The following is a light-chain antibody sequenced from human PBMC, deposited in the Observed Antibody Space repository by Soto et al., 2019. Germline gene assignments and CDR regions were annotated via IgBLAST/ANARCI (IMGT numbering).Light chain of an antibody. J-gene: IGLJ1*01. CDR2: DVS. V-gene: IGLV2-14*01. CDR1: SRDVGGYNY. CDR3: NSYTSRSTYV. Sequence: QSALTQPASVSGSPGQSITISCTGTSRDVGGYNYVYWYQQHPGQAPKLMIYDVSNRPSGVSNRFSGSKSGNTASLTISGLQAEDEADYYCNSYTSRSTYVFGTGTKVTVL.